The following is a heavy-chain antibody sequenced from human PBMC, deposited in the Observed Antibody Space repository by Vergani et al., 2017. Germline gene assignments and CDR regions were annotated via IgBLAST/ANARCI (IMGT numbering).Heavy chain of an antibody. CDR1: GFTFSSYS. CDR2: ISSSSSYI. J-gene: IGHJ3*02. D-gene: IGHD2-21*02. V-gene: IGHV3-21*01. CDR3: ARLVTNAFDI. Sequence: EVQLVESGGGLVKPGGSLRLSCAASGFTFSSYSMNWVRQAPGKGLEWVSSISSSSSYIYYADSVKGRFTISRDDAKNSLYLQMNSLRAEDTAVYYCARLVTNAFDIWGQGTMVTVSS.